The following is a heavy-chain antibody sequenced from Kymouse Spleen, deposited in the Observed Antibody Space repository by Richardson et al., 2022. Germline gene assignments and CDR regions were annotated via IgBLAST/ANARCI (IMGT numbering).Heavy chain of an antibody. Sequence: QVQLVESGGGVVQPGRSLRLSCAASGFTFSSYGMHWVRQAPGKGLEWVAVISYDGSNKYYADSVKGRFTISRDNSKNTLYLQMNSLRAEDTAVYYCAKDQYSGSYFFDYWGQGTLVTVSS. J-gene: IGHJ4*02. CDR1: GFTFSSYG. D-gene: IGHD1-26*01. CDR2: ISYDGSNK. V-gene: IGHV3-30*18. CDR3: AKDQYSGSYFFDY.